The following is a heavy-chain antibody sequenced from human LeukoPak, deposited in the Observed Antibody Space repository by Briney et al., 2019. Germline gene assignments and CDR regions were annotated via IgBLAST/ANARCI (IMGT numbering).Heavy chain of an antibody. V-gene: IGHV4-30-4*08. J-gene: IGHJ4*02. CDR2: IYYSGST. CDR1: GDSISSGDYY. D-gene: IGHD3-22*01. CDR3: ARVDDSSGYYCLFDY. Sequence: PSQTLSLTCTVSGDSISSGDYYWSWIRQPPGKGLEWIGYIYYSGSTYYNPSLKSRVTISVDTSKNQFSLKLSSVTAADTAVYYCARVDDSSGYYCLFDYWGQGTLVTVSS.